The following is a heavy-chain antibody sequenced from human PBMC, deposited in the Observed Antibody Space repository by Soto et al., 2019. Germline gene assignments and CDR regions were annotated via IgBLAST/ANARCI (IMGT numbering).Heavy chain of an antibody. V-gene: IGHV4-30-4*01. J-gene: IGHJ3*02. Sequence: QVQLQESGPGLVKPSQTLSLTCTVSGGSISSGDYYWSWVRQPPWKGLEWSGYIYYSGSTYYNPSLKSRVTISVDTCKKQFSLKLSSVTAADTAVYYCARDDRHFIYYGSATFDAFDIWGQGTMVTVSS. CDR1: GGSISSGDYY. CDR2: IYYSGST. D-gene: IGHD3-10*01. CDR3: ARDDRHFIYYGSATFDAFDI.